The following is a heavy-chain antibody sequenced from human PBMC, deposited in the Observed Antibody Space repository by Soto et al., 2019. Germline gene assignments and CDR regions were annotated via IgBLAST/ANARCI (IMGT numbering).Heavy chain of an antibody. CDR1: GYKFTTFW. D-gene: IGHD2-15*01. V-gene: IGHV5-10-1*01. Sequence: PGESLKISCKASGYKFTTFWLNWVRQTPGKGLEWLGRIDPTDSFTNYSQPFEGHVTISVDRSISTAYLQWNSLQASDTAIYYCARPASGGSRDAFDVWGQGTTVTVSS. CDR2: IDPTDSFT. J-gene: IGHJ3*01. CDR3: ARPASGGSRDAFDV.